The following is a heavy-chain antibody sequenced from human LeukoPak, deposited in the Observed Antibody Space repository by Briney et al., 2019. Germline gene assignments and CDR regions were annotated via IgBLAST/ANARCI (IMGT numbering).Heavy chain of an antibody. D-gene: IGHD3-10*01. Sequence: PGGSLRLSCAASGFTFSSYEMNWVRQAPGKWLEWVSYTSSSGSTIYYADSVKGRFTISRDNAKNSLYLQMNSLRAEDTAVYYCARRVWFGELLTWGQGTLVTVSS. CDR3: ARRVWFGELLT. J-gene: IGHJ4*02. CDR1: GFTFSSYE. CDR2: TSSSGSTI. V-gene: IGHV3-48*03.